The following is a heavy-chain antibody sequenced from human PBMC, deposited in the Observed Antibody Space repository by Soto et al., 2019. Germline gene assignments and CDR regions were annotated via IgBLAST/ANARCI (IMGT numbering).Heavy chain of an antibody. Sequence: ASVKVSCKASGYTFTGYYMHWVRQAPGQGLEWMGWINPNSDGTNYAQKFQGRVTMTRDTSISTAYMELSRLRSDDTAVYYCARMYYDSSGYYPPSTDYYGMDVWGQGTTVTVSS. CDR1: GYTFTGYY. CDR2: INPNSDGT. CDR3: ARMYYDSSGYYPPSTDYYGMDV. D-gene: IGHD3-22*01. V-gene: IGHV1-2*02. J-gene: IGHJ6*02.